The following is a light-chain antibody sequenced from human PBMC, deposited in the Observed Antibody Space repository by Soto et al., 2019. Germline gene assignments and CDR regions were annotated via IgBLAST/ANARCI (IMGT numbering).Light chain of an antibody. CDR2: RAS. CDR3: QQSYSTPRT. J-gene: IGKJ1*01. Sequence: DIQMTQSPSILSASLGDRVTITCRASQSLSTWLAWYQHKPGKAPKLLIYRASSLDSGVPSRFSGSGSGTDFTLTISSLQPEDFATYYCQQSYSTPRTFGQGTKVDIK. CDR1: QSLSTW. V-gene: IGKV1-5*03.